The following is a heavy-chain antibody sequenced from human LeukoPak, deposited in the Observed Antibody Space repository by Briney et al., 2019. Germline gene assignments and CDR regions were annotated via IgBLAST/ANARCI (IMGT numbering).Heavy chain of an antibody. J-gene: IGHJ4*02. D-gene: IGHD3-22*01. CDR1: GYTFNAYY. CDR2: IDPNTGNT. Sequence: GASVKVSCKPSGYTFNAYYMHWVRQALGQGLEWVGWIDPNTGNTRYAQKFQGRVTITRDTPIGTVYMELSSLKSDDTAVYYCASEAFCASGNCYLQRVASWGPGTLVTVSS. V-gene: IGHV1-2*02. CDR3: ASEAFCASGNCYLQRVAS.